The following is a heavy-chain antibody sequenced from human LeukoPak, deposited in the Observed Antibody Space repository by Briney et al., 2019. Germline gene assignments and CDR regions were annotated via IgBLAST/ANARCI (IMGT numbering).Heavy chain of an antibody. Sequence: GGSLRLSCAASGFTFSNAWMSWVRQAPGKGLEWVGRIKSKTDGGTTDYAAPVKGRFTISRDDSKNTLYLQMNSLKTEDTAVYYCTTEEGGMITFGGVIVIPNYYYGMDVWGQGTTVTVS. D-gene: IGHD3-16*02. CDR3: TTEEGGMITFGGVIVIPNYYYGMDV. J-gene: IGHJ6*02. V-gene: IGHV3-15*01. CDR2: IKSKTDGGTT. CDR1: GFTFSNAW.